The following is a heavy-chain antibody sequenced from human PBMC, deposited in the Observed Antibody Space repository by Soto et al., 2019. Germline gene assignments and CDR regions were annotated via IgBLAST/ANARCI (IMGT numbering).Heavy chain of an antibody. V-gene: IGHV3-23*01. CDR1: GFTFSSYA. J-gene: IGHJ6*03. CDR2: ISGSGGST. CDR3: AKDASVTCSSTSCYADYYYYMDV. Sequence: PGGSLRLSCAASGFTFSSYAMSWVRQAPGKGLEWVSAISGSGGSTYYADSVKGRFTISRDNSKNTLYLQMNSLRAEDTAVYYCAKDASVTCSSTSCYADYYYYMDVWGKGTTVTVSS. D-gene: IGHD2-2*01.